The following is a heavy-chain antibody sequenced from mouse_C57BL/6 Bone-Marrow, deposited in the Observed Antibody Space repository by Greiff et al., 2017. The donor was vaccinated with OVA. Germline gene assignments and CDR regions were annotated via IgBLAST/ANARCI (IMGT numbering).Heavy chain of an antibody. CDR3: AREAYYSNFYAMDY. D-gene: IGHD2-5*01. CDR2: IDPSDSYT. Sequence: QVQLQQPGAELVMPGASVKLSCKASGYTFTSYWMHWVKQRPGQGLEWIGEIDPSDSYTNYNQKFKGQSTLTVDKSSSTAYMQLSSLTSEDSAVYYCAREAYYSNFYAMDYWGQGTSVTVSS. CDR1: GYTFTSYW. V-gene: IGHV1-69*01. J-gene: IGHJ4*01.